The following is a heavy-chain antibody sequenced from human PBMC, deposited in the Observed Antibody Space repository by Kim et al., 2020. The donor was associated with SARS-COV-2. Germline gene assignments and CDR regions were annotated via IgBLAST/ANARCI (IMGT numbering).Heavy chain of an antibody. V-gene: IGHV1-18*01. Sequence: YVRSLQGRVTMTTDTATSTAYMELRSLASADTAVYYCARVAGYGSGSPFDYWGQGTLVTVSS. CDR3: ARVAGYGSGSPFDY. J-gene: IGHJ4*02. D-gene: IGHD3-10*01.